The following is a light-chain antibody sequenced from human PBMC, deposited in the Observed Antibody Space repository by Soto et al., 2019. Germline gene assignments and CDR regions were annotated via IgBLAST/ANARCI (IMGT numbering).Light chain of an antibody. Sequence: EFVLTQSPGTLSLSPRERAGLXCMSSQSVSSSYLAWCQQKPGQAPRLLIHGASRRAAGIPDRFSGSGSGTDFALTITRLEAADFAVYYCQQDGRSPWTFGQGTKV. CDR1: QSVSSSY. CDR2: GAS. J-gene: IGKJ1*01. V-gene: IGKV3-20*01. CDR3: QQDGRSPWT.